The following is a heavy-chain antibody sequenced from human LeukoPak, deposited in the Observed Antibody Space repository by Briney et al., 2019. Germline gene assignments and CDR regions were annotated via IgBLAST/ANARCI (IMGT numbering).Heavy chain of an antibody. Sequence: ASMTVSCKASGYTFAGYYMHWVRQAPGQGLEWMGWINPNSGGTNYAQKFQGRVTMTRDTSISTAYMELSRLRSDDTAVYYCARVGVVMGFNAFDIWGQGTMVTVSS. CDR2: INPNSGGT. V-gene: IGHV1-2*02. J-gene: IGHJ3*02. CDR1: GYTFAGYY. CDR3: ARVGVVMGFNAFDI. D-gene: IGHD3-22*01.